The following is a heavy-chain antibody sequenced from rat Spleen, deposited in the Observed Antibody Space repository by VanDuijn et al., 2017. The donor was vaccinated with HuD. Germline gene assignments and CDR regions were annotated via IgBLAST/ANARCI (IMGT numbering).Heavy chain of an antibody. V-gene: IGHV5-31*01. D-gene: IGHD1-5*01. CDR3: AREIMFYFDY. CDR2: ISNTGGTT. Sequence: EVQLVESGGGLVQPGRSLKLSCVASGFTFKNYWMTWIRQAPGKGLEWIASISNTGGTTNYPDSVKGRFTISRDNAKNTLYLQMDSLRSEDTATYYCAREIMFYFDYWGQGVMVTVSS. CDR1: GFTFKNYW. J-gene: IGHJ2*01.